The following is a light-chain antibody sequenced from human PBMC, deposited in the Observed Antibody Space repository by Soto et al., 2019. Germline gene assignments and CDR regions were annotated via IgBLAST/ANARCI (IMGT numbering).Light chain of an antibody. CDR2: KAA. CDR3: QQYNTYLVT. V-gene: IGKV1-5*03. J-gene: IGKJ2*01. CDR1: QNIGPS. Sequence: DIQMTQSPPTLSASVGDRVTITCRASQNIGPSLAWFQQKPGKAPKLLRWKAAILESGVPSRFSGSGSGTEFSLTISSLQPEDFATYYCQQYNTYLVTFGQGTKLEIK.